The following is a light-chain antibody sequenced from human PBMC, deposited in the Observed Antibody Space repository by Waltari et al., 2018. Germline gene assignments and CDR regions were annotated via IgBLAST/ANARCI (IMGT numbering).Light chain of an antibody. J-gene: IGLJ3*02. CDR3: AVWDDSLSGRV. CDR1: SSNIGSNY. CDR2: RNK. V-gene: IGLV1-47*01. Sequence: QSVLTQPPSASGTPGQRVTISCSGTSSNIGSNYIYWYHQLPGTAPKLLIYRNKPRPSGVPDRFSGSKSGTSASLAISGLRSEDEADYYCAVWDDSLSGRVFGGGTKLTVL.